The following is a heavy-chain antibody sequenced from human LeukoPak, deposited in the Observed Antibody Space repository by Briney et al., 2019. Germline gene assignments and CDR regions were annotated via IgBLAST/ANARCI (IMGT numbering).Heavy chain of an antibody. Sequence: SETLSLTCTVSGGSISSSSFYWDWIRQPPGKGLEWIGTIFYSGSTYYNPSLKSRITISVDTSKNQFSLKLSSVTAADTAVYYCARHSRSGYSDYESAFDIWGQGTWSSSLQ. J-gene: IGHJ3*02. CDR2: IFYSGST. CDR1: GGSISSSSFY. D-gene: IGHD5-12*01. V-gene: IGHV4-39*01. CDR3: ARHSRSGYSDYESAFDI.